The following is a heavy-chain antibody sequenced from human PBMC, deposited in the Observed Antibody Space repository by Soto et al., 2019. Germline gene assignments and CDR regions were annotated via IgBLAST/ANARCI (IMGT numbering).Heavy chain of an antibody. CDR2: IGGSGGT. Sequence: EVQLLESGGGLVQPGESLRLSCAASGFTFSSFAMSWVRLAPGKRLEWFSSIGGSGGTYYAYSVTGRFTISRDNSKNMLYLYLNSLRAEDTAIYYCAKGQGWSYYYDSWGQGTLVTVSS. CDR3: AKGQGWSYYYDS. CDR1: GFTFSSFA. D-gene: IGHD2-15*01. J-gene: IGHJ4*02. V-gene: IGHV3-23*01.